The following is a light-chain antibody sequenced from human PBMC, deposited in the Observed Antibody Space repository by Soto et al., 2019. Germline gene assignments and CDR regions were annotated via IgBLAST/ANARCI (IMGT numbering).Light chain of an antibody. Sequence: ESVLTQSPGTLSLSPGERATLSCRVSQSVSNNYLAWYQQKPGQAPRLLIYGASSRATGIPDRFSGSGSGTEFTLTISSLQPDDFATYYCQHYNSYSEAFGQGTKVDIK. CDR1: QSVSNNY. J-gene: IGKJ1*01. CDR3: QHYNSYSEA. CDR2: GAS. V-gene: IGKV3-20*01.